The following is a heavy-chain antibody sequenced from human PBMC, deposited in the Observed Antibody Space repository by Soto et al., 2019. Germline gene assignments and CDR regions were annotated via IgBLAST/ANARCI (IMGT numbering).Heavy chain of an antibody. J-gene: IGHJ4*02. CDR2: INPSGGGT. CDR3: TRDRGKSMITKLFDY. D-gene: IGHD3-16*01. V-gene: IGHV1-46*03. Sequence: QVQLVQSGAEVKKPGASIKVSCKTSGYTFTSYYLHWVRQAPGQGLEWMGIINPSGGGTSYAQKFQSRVTMTIDSSTSTVYMELSSLIYDVTAVYYCTRDRGKSMITKLFDYWGQGTLVTVSS. CDR1: GYTFTSYY.